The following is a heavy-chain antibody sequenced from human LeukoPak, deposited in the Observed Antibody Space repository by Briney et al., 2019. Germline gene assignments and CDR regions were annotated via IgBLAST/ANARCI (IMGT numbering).Heavy chain of an antibody. CDR3: AASSGWYASFDY. Sequence: GGSLRLSCAASGFTVSSNYMNWVRQAPGKGLEWVSVIYSGGSTYYADSVKGRFTISRDNSKNTLYLQMNSLRAEDTAVYYCAASSGWYASFDYWGQGTLVTVSS. V-gene: IGHV3-53*01. J-gene: IGHJ4*02. D-gene: IGHD6-19*01. CDR2: IYSGGST. CDR1: GFTVSSNY.